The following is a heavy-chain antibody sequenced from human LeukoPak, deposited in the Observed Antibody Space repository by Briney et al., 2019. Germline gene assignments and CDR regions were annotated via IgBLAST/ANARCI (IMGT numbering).Heavy chain of an antibody. CDR2: IWYDGSNK. V-gene: IGHV3-33*01. D-gene: IGHD6-13*01. J-gene: IGHJ4*02. CDR3: AREEYSSSWTWDY. Sequence: GGSLRLSCAASGFTFSSYGMHWVRQAPGKGLEWVAVIWYDGSNKYYADSVKGRFTISRDNAKNSLYLQMNSLRAEDTAVYYCAREEYSSSWTWDYWGQGTLVTVSS. CDR1: GFTFSSYG.